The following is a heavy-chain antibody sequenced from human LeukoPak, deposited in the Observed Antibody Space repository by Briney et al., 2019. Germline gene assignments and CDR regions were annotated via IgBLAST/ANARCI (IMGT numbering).Heavy chain of an antibody. CDR1: GYSISSSYY. J-gene: IGHJ4*02. CDR3: ASLPSNTVTHDY. V-gene: IGHV4-38-2*01. D-gene: IGHD4-11*01. Sequence: PSETLSLTCAVSGYSISSSYYWGWIRQPPGKGLEWIGTIYHSGSTHYNPSLKSRVTLSVDTSKNQLSLKLRSVTAADTAVYYCASLPSNTVTHDYWGQGTLVTVSS. CDR2: IYHSGST.